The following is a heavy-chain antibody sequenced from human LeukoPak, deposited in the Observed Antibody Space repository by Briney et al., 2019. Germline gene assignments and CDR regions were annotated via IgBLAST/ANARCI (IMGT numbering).Heavy chain of an antibody. J-gene: IGHJ3*02. V-gene: IGHV3-23*01. CDR1: GFTFTNYA. D-gene: IGHD2-8*02. CDR2: ISGSGDST. CDR3: AKDRAGGAFDDDAFDI. Sequence: PGGSLRLSCAATGFTFTNYAMSWVRRAPGKGLEWVSAISGSGDSTFYADYLKGRFTIPRDKSKSTLYLDMNSLTAEDSAVYYCAKDRAGGAFDDDAFDIWGQGTMVTVSS.